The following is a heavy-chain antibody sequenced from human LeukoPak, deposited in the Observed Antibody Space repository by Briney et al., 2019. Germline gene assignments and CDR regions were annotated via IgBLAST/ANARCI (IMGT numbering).Heavy chain of an antibody. Sequence: SETLFLTCAVYGGSFSAYYWSWIRQPPGKGLEWNGEINHSGNTNYNPSLKSRVTIAVDPSKNQFSLKLSSVAAADTAVYYCARRRGWYCSSTSCYGEGYYFDYWGQGTLVTVSS. V-gene: IGHV4-34*01. J-gene: IGHJ4*02. CDR1: GGSFSAYY. CDR2: INHSGNT. CDR3: ARRRGWYCSSTSCYGEGYYFDY. D-gene: IGHD2-2*01.